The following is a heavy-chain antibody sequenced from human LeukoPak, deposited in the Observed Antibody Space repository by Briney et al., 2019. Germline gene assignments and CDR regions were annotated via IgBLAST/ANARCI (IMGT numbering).Heavy chain of an antibody. V-gene: IGHV4-34*09. CDR3: ASQRGYSGYGFDY. Sequence: PSETLSLTCAVYGGSFSGYYWSWIRQPPGKGLEWIGEINHSGSTNYNPSLKSRVTISVDTSKNQFSLKLSSVTAADTAVYYCASQRGYSGYGFDYWGREPWSPSPQ. CDR2: INHSGST. J-gene: IGHJ4*02. D-gene: IGHD5-12*01. CDR1: GGSFSGYY.